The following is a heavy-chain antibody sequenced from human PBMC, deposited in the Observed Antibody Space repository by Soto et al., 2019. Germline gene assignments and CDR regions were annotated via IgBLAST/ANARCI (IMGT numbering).Heavy chain of an antibody. V-gene: IGHV3-33*01. Sequence: GGSLRLSCAASGFTFSSYGMHWVRKAPGKGLEWVAVIWYDGSNKYYADSVKGRFTISRDNSKNTLYLQMNSLRAEDTAVYYCARGKYDSSGYIGYWGQGTLVTVSS. CDR3: ARGKYDSSGYIGY. CDR2: IWYDGSNK. CDR1: GFTFSSYG. D-gene: IGHD3-22*01. J-gene: IGHJ4*02.